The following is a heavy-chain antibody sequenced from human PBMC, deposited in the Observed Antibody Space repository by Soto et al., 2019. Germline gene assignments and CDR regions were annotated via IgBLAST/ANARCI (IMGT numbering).Heavy chain of an antibody. D-gene: IGHD1-26*01. J-gene: IGHJ4*01. CDR1: EGTFSSYA. Sequence: ASVKVSRKASEGTFSSYAINWVGPAPGQGLELMVGIIPIFGTANYAQKFQGRVTITADESKSTAYMELSSLRSEDTAVYYCARLGSIVGATDFDYWG. V-gene: IGHV1-69*13. CDR2: IIPIFGTA. CDR3: ARLGSIVGATDFDY.